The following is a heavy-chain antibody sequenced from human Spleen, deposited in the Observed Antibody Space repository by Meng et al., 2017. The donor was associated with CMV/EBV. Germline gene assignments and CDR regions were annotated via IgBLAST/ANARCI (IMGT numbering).Heavy chain of an antibody. CDR3: ARAGYLEDYDFWTGYYAQYNWLDP. CDR2: MNPDSGNT. V-gene: IGHV1-8*02. D-gene: IGHD3-3*01. J-gene: IGHJ5*02. Sequence: ASVKVSCKASGYTFSNYDINWVRQAPGQGLEWMGWMNPDSGNTGYAQKFQGRVTITRNTSISTAYMELSSLRSEDTAVYYCARAGYLEDYDFWTGYYAQYNWLDPWGQGTPVTVSS. CDR1: GYTFSNYD.